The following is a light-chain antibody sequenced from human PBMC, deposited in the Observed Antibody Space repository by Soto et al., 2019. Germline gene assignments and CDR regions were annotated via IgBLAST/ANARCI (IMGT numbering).Light chain of an antibody. CDR1: QSISSY. Sequence: DIPMTQSPSSLSASVGDRVTITCRASQSISSYLNWYQQKPGKAPKVLIYGASSLQSGVPSTFSGSGSGTDFTLTISSLQPEDFATYYCQQGYSIPGTFGGGTKVEIK. CDR3: QQGYSIPGT. V-gene: IGKV1-39*01. CDR2: GAS. J-gene: IGKJ4*01.